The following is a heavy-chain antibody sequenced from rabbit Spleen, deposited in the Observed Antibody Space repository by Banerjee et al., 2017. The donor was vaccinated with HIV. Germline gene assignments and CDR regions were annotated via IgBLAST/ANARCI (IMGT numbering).Heavy chain of an antibody. Sequence: QSLEESGGDLVKPGASLTLTCTASGFSFSSSYYMCWVRQAPGKGLEWIGCIGTVNERAVYASWAKGRFTISKTSSTTVTLQMTSLTAADTATYFCARDSGTSFSTYGMDLWGQGTLVTVS. CDR1: GFSFSSSYY. CDR2: IGTVNERA. J-gene: IGHJ6*01. V-gene: IGHV1S40*01. CDR3: ARDSGTSFSTYGMDL. D-gene: IGHD8-1*01.